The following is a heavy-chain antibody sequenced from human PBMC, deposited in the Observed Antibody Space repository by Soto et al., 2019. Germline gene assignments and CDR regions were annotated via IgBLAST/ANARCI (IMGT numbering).Heavy chain of an antibody. CDR1: SYTFTSYG. CDR3: ARDQLGATGDY. CDR2: IGAYNGKT. V-gene: IGHV1-18*01. D-gene: IGHD1-26*01. J-gene: IGHJ4*02. Sequence: GASVKVSCKASSYTFTSYGISWVRQAPGQGLEWMGWIGAYNGKTNNAQKLQGRVTMTTDTSTSTAYMELRSLRSDDTAVYYCARDQLGATGDYWGQGTLVTVSS.